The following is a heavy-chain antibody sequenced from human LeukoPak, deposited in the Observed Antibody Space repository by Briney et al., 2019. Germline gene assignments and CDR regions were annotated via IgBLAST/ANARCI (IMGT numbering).Heavy chain of an antibody. V-gene: IGHV4-59*01. Sequence: SETLSLTCTVSGGSINTYYWSWIRQPPGKGLEWIGYIYYSGSTNYNPSLKSRVTISVDKSKNQFSLKLSSVTAADTAVYFCARGALYYDSSGHFDYWGQGTLVTVSS. CDR3: ARGALYYDSSGHFDY. J-gene: IGHJ4*02. CDR2: IYYSGST. D-gene: IGHD3-22*01. CDR1: GGSINTYY.